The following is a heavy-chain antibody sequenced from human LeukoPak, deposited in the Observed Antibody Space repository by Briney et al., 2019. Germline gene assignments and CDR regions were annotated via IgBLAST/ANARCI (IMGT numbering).Heavy chain of an antibody. CDR1: GFTVSSNY. CDR3: ARGSRGSAMVDY. J-gene: IGHJ4*02. Sequence: QPGGSLRLSCAASGFTVSSNYMSWVRQAPGKGLEWVSVIYIVGTTYYADSVKGRFTISRDNPKNTLYLQMNSLRVEDTAVYYCARGSRGSAMVDYWGQGTLVTVSS. V-gene: IGHV3-53*01. CDR2: IYIVGTT. D-gene: IGHD5-18*01.